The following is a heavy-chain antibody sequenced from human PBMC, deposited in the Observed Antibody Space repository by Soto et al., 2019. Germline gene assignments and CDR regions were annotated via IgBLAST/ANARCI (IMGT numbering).Heavy chain of an antibody. CDR1: GGSISSSSYY. V-gene: IGHV4-39*01. D-gene: IGHD5-12*01. J-gene: IGHJ4*02. CDR3: AGDGYKKIFNY. CDR2: IYYSGST. Sequence: SETLSLTCTVSGGSISSSSYYWGWIRQPPGKGLEWIGSIYYSGSTYYNPSLKSRVTISVDTSKNQFSLKLSSVTAADTAVYYCAGDGYKKIFNYWGQGTLVTVSS.